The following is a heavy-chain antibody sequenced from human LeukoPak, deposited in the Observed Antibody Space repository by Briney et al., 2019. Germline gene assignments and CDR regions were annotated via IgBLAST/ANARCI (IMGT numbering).Heavy chain of an antibody. CDR3: ARDRHGWSGYYFDY. CDR2: IYYSGST. D-gene: IGHD3-3*01. V-gene: IGHV4-30-4*01. Sequence: SETLSLTCTVSGGSISSGDYYWSWLRQPPGKGLGWIGYIYYSGSTYYNPSLKSRVTISVDTSKNQFSLKLSSVTAADTAVYYCARDRHGWSGYYFDYWGQGTLVTVSS. J-gene: IGHJ4*02. CDR1: GGSISSGDYY.